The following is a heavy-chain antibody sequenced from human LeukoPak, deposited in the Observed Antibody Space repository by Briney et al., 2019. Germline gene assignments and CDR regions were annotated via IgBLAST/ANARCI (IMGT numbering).Heavy chain of an antibody. V-gene: IGHV3-48*02. J-gene: IGHJ4*02. Sequence: PGGSLRLSCTASGFTLSTYIMNWVRQAPGKGLEWLSYISSGSGTIYYADSVKGRFTISRDNANNSLYLQMNSLRDEDTAVYYCARDRYCSTSSCYPLDYWGQGTLVTVSS. D-gene: IGHD2-2*01. CDR3: ARDRYCSTSSCYPLDY. CDR1: GFTLSTYI. CDR2: ISSGSGTI.